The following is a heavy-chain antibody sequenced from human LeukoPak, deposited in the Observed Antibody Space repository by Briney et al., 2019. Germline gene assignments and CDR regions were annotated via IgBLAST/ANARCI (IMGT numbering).Heavy chain of an antibody. CDR1: GGSFSGYY. Sequence: SETLSLTCAVYGGSFSGYYWSWIRQPPGKGLEWIGEINHSGSTNYNPSLKSRVTISVDTSRNRFSLKLSSVTAADTAVYYCARDTGSRMVGWNWFDPWGQGTLVTVSS. CDR2: INHSGST. J-gene: IGHJ5*02. CDR3: ARDTGSRMVGWNWFDP. V-gene: IGHV4-34*01. D-gene: IGHD1-26*01.